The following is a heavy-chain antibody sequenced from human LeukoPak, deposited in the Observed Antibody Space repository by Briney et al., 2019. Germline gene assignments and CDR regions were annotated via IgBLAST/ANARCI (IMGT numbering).Heavy chain of an antibody. D-gene: IGHD6-19*01. CDR2: ISSSSSYI. J-gene: IGHJ4*02. CDR3: AREVGIAVAGTPRGVRVQDY. Sequence: GGSLRLSCAASGFTFSSYSMNWVRQAPGKGLEWVSSISSSSSYICYADSVKGRFTISRDNAKNSLYLQMNSLRAEDTAVYYCAREVGIAVAGTPRGVRVQDYWGQGTLVTVSS. V-gene: IGHV3-21*01. CDR1: GFTFSSYS.